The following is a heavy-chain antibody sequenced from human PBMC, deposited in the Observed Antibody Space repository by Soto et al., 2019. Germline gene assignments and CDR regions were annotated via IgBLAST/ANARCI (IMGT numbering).Heavy chain of an antibody. J-gene: IGHJ6*03. CDR3: ARGKKRYSSSAGYYYYMDG. CDR1: SYY. Sequence: SYYWSWIRQPPGKGLEWIGYIYYSGSTNYNPSLKSRVTISVDTSKNQFSLKLSSVTAADTAVYYCARGKKRYSSSAGYYYYMDGWGKGTTVTVSS. D-gene: IGHD6-6*01. V-gene: IGHV4-59*01. CDR2: IYYSGST.